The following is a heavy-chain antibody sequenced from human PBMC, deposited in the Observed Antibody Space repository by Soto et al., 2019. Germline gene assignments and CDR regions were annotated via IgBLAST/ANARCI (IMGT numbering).Heavy chain of an antibody. Sequence: PGESLKISCKGSGYSFTSYWIGWVRQMPGKGLEWMGVLYPGDSDTRYSPSFQGQVTISADKSISTAYLQWSSLKASDTAMYYCARLNTAAYTLYGMDVWGQGRTVTSP. CDR2: LYPGDSDT. D-gene: IGHD2-2*02. CDR3: ARLNTAAYTLYGMDV. J-gene: IGHJ6*02. V-gene: IGHV5-51*01. CDR1: GYSFTSYW.